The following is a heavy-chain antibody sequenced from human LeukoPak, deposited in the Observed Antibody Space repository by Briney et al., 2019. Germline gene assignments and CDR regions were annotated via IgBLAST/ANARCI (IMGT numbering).Heavy chain of an antibody. CDR2: IYSGGST. CDR3: ARGYYDILTGYYTNDAFDI. CDR1: GFTVSSNY. D-gene: IGHD3-9*01. J-gene: IGHJ3*02. V-gene: IGHV3-53*04. Sequence: KTGGSLRLSCAASGFTVSSNYMSWVRQAPGKGLEGVSVIYSGGSTYYADSVKGRFTISRHNSKNTLYLQMNSLRAEDTAVYYCARGYYDILTGYYTNDAFDIWGQGTMVTVSS.